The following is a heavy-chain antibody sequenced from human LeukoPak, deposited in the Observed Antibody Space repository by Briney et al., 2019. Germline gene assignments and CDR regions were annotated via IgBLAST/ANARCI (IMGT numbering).Heavy chain of an antibody. CDR3: ARQLVATIDAFDI. CDR1: GYTFTSYD. J-gene: IGHJ3*02. CDR2: MNPNSGNT. V-gene: IGHV1-8*01. D-gene: IGHD5-12*01. Sequence: ASVKVSCKASGYTFTSYDINWVRQATGQGLEWMGWMNPNSGNTDYAQKFQGRVTMTRNTSISTAYMELSSLRSEDTAVYYCARQLVATIDAFDIWGQGTMVTVSS.